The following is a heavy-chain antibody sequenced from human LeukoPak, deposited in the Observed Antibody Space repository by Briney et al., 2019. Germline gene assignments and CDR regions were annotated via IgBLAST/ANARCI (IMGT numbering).Heavy chain of an antibody. CDR3: ARVGSGWSRGAFDI. CDR2: INWNGGST. CDR1: GFTFDDYG. D-gene: IGHD6-19*01. V-gene: IGHV3-20*04. Sequence: GGSLRLSCAASGFTFDDYGMSWVRQVPGKGQEWVSGINWNGGSTGYADSVKGRFTISRDNAKNSLYLQMNSLRAEDTALYYCARVGSGWSRGAFDIWGQGTMVTVSS. J-gene: IGHJ3*02.